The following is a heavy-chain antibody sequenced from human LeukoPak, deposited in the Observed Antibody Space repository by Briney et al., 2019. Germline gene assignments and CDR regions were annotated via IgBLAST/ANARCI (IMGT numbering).Heavy chain of an antibody. CDR3: ARDPALWELLYYFDY. V-gene: IGHV3-30-3*01. D-gene: IGHD1-26*01. Sequence: GRSLRLSCAASGFTFSSYAMHWVRQAPGKGLEWVAVISYDGSNKYYADSVKGRFTISRDNSKNTLYLQMNSLRAEDTAVYYCARDPALWELLYYFDYWGQGTLVTVSS. J-gene: IGHJ4*02. CDR1: GFTFSSYA. CDR2: ISYDGSNK.